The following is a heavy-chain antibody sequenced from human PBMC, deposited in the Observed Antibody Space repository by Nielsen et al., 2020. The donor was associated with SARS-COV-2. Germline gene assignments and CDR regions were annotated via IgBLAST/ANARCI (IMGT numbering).Heavy chain of an antibody. J-gene: IGHJ2*01. CDR3: ARCRRPYHLFSGDYYWYFDL. D-gene: IGHD4-17*01. CDR2: VKQDVSEI. CDR1: GFTFSSYW. Sequence: GESLKISCEASGFTFSSYWMSWVRLAPGKGLEWVASVKQDVSEIYYVDSVKGRFTISRDNPKNSMYLQMGSLWAEDTAVYYCARCRRPYHLFSGDYYWYFDLWGRGTLVTVSS. V-gene: IGHV3-7*01.